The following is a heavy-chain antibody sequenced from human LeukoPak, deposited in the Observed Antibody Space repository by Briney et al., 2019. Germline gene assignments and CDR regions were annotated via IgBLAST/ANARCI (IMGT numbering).Heavy chain of an antibody. Sequence: GGSLRLSCVASGFPFSSYWMTWVRQAPGRGLEWVANIKQDGSKKSYVDSVKGRFTTSRGNAKNSLYLQMNSLRAEDTAIYYCTRVGYIDEGIDYWGQGTLVTVSS. D-gene: IGHD5-24*01. CDR3: TRVGYIDEGIDY. J-gene: IGHJ4*02. CDR2: IKQDGSKK. CDR1: GFPFSSYW. V-gene: IGHV3-7*04.